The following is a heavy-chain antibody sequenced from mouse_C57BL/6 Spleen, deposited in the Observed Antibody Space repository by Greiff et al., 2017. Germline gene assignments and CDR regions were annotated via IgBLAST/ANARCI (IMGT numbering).Heavy chain of an antibody. CDR1: GYTFTSYW. CDR2: IYPSDSET. V-gene: IGHV1-61*01. D-gene: IGHD2-5*01. J-gene: IGHJ3*01. CDR3: ARWDSNWGFAY. Sequence: VKLMESGAELVRPGSSVKLSCKASGYTFTSYWMDWVKQRPGQGLEWIGNIYPSDSETHYNQKFKDKATLTVDKSSSTAYMQLSSLTSEDSAVYYCARWDSNWGFAYWGQGTLVTVSA.